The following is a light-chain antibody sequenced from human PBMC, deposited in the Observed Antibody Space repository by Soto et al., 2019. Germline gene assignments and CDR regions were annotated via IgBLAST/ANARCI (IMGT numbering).Light chain of an antibody. V-gene: IGKV1-39*01. J-gene: IGKJ4*01. CDR1: QSISRY. CDR3: QQSYSTPVT. Sequence: DIQMTQSPSSLSASVGDRASINCRASQSISRYVNWYQQKPGKPPKVLIYAASSLHSGVPSRFSGSGSGTDFTFPISSLQPDDFETYYCQQSYSTPVTFGGGTKVDI. CDR2: AAS.